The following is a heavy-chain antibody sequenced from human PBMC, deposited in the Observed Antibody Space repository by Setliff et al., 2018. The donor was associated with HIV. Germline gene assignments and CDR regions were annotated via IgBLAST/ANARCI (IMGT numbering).Heavy chain of an antibody. V-gene: IGHV4-34*12. CDR3: ARRSCCSLDY. CDR1: GGSFSGYY. J-gene: IGHJ4*02. D-gene: IGHD2-15*01. Sequence: PSETLSLTCAVYGGSFSGYYWSWIRQPQVKGLEWIGEIIHSGSTNYNPSLKSRGTITVDTYKNQFSLKLSSVTAADTAVYYCARRSCCSLDYWGQGTLVTVSS. CDR2: IIHSGST.